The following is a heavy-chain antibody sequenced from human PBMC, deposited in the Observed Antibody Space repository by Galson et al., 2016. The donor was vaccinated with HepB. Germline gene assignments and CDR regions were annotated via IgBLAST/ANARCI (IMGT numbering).Heavy chain of an antibody. Sequence: SLRLSCATSGFTFGHYTMSWFRQAPGKGLEWVAVISYDGNNKYYADSVKGRFTISRDNSKNTLYLQMNSLRAEDTAVFYCARDPVTTVTKWYFDLWGRGTLVTVSS. V-gene: IGHV3-30-3*01. J-gene: IGHJ2*01. CDR1: GFTFGHYT. CDR3: ARDPVTTVTKWYFDL. D-gene: IGHD4-17*01. CDR2: ISYDGNNK.